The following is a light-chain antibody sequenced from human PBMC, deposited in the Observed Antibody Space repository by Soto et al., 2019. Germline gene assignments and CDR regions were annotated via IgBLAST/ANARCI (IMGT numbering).Light chain of an antibody. Sequence: DIQMTQSPPSLSASVGDRVTITCQATQDINNYLNWYQQKAGKAPKLLIYDASNLETGVPSRFSGSGSGTDFNFTISSLQPEDTATYYCQQYDHLLPSPTFGGGTKVEIK. CDR3: QQYDHLLPSPT. J-gene: IGKJ4*01. CDR1: QDINNY. CDR2: DAS. V-gene: IGKV1-33*01.